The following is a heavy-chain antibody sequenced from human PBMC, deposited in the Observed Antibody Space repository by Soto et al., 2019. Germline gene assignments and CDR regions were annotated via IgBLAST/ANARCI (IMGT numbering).Heavy chain of an antibody. D-gene: IGHD4-4*01. V-gene: IGHV3-23*01. J-gene: IGHJ4*02. Sequence: EVQLLDSGGALVQPGGSLRLSCATSGFTFSNPAMSWVRQAPGKGLEWVTTFTTSGDFTYYADSVKGRFTISRDNSKSTLYLQMNSLRVEDTAVYYCARLVTDWGQGTLVTVSS. CDR3: ARLVTD. CDR2: FTTSGDFT. CDR1: GFTFSNPA.